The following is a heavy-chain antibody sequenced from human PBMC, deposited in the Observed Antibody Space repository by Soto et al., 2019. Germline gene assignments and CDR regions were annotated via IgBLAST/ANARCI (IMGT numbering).Heavy chain of an antibody. CDR1: GGTFSSYA. CDR3: ARGEHYYYYGMDV. V-gene: IGHV1-69*13. CDR2: IIPTFGTA. D-gene: IGHD1-26*01. J-gene: IGHJ6*02. Sequence: SVKVSCKASGGTFSSYAISWVRQAPGQGLEWMGGIIPTFGTANYAQKFQGRVTITADESTSTAYMELGSLRSEDTAVYYCARGEHYYYYGMDVWGQGTTVTVSS.